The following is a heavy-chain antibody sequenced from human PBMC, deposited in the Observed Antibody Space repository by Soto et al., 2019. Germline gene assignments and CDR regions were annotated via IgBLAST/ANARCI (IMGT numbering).Heavy chain of an antibody. Sequence: SETLSLTCTVSGGSINSYYRSWIRQPPGKGLEWIGYIYYSGSTNYNPSLKSRVTISVDTSKNQFSLKLSSVTAADTAVYYCARTYYDFWSGLGIYMDVWGKGTTVTVSS. J-gene: IGHJ6*03. D-gene: IGHD3-3*01. V-gene: IGHV4-59*08. CDR3: ARTYYDFWSGLGIYMDV. CDR1: GGSINSYY. CDR2: IYYSGST.